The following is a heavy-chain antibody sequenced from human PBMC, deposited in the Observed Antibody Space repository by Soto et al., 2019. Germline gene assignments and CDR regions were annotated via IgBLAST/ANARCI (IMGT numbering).Heavy chain of an antibody. Sequence: GGSLRLSCAASGFTFSSYAMSWVRQAPGKGLEWVSAISGSGGSTYYADSVKGRFTISRDNSKNTLYLQMNSLRAEDTAVYYCAKVPDYGDYPQDFDYWGQGTLVTVSS. CDR2: ISGSGGST. CDR1: GFTFSSYA. V-gene: IGHV3-23*01. J-gene: IGHJ4*02. CDR3: AKVPDYGDYPQDFDY. D-gene: IGHD4-17*01.